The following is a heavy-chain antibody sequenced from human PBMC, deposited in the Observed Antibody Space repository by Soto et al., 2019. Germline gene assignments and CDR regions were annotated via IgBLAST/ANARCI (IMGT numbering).Heavy chain of an antibody. CDR2: ISSSSSYI. J-gene: IGHJ4*02. CDR1: GFTFSSYS. V-gene: IGHV3-21*01. D-gene: IGHD2-21*02. CDR3: ARDMCGGDCYTPDY. Sequence: GGSLRLSCAASGFTFSSYSMNWVRQAPGKGLEWVSSISSSSSYIYYADSVKGRFTISRDNAKNSLYLQMNSLRAEDTAVYYCARDMCGGDCYTPDYWGQGTLVTVSS.